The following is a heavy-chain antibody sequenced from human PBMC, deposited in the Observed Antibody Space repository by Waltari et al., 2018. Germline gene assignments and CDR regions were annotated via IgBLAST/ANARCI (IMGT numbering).Heavy chain of an antibody. CDR2: ISYDGSNK. V-gene: IGHV3-30-3*01. CDR1: GFTFSSYA. Sequence: QVQLVESGGGVVQPGRSLRLSCAASGFTFSSYAMHWVRQAPGKGLEWVAVISYDGSNKYYADSVKGRFTISRDNSKNTLYLQMNSLRAEDTAVYYCARQFHGTVTGHRLYYYYGMDVWGQGTTVTVSS. CDR3: ARQFHGTVTGHRLYYYYGMDV. J-gene: IGHJ6*02. D-gene: IGHD4-17*01.